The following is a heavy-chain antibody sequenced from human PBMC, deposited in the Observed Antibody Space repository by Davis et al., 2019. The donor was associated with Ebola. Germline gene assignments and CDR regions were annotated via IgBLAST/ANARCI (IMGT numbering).Heavy chain of an antibody. Sequence: GGSLRLSCAASGFTFSSNSMNWVGQAPGKALEWVSFISSSSIYIYYADPVKGRFTVSRDNAKNSLYLQMSSLRDDDTAMYYCARGRYFDWVDAFDIWGQGTMVSVSS. CDR1: GFTFSSNS. CDR2: ISSSSIYI. D-gene: IGHD3-9*01. CDR3: ARGRYFDWVDAFDI. V-gene: IGHV3-21*01. J-gene: IGHJ3*02.